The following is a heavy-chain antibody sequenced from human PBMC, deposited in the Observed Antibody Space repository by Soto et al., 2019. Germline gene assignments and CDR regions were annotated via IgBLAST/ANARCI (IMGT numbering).Heavy chain of an antibody. CDR2: IYSVGNR. V-gene: IGHV3-53*01. D-gene: IGHD2-15*01. CDR3: ARDYSSTLSNPFDY. CDR1: GFTVSNNY. J-gene: IGHJ4*02. Sequence: EVQLVESGGGLVQPGGSLRLSCAVSGFTVSNNYMSWVRQAPGKGPEWVAVIYSVGNRYYADSVKGRFSVSRDSAKNTLYLQMDNLRAEDTAVYYCARDYSSTLSNPFDYWGQGTWVTVSS.